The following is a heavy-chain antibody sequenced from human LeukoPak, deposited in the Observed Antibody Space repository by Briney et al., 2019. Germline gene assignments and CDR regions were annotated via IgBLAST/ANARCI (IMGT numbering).Heavy chain of an antibody. J-gene: IGHJ4*02. Sequence: PSETLSLTCTVSGGSISSGGYYWNWIRQHPGKGLEWIGFIYYSGSTYYNPSLKSRVTISVDTSKNQFSLKLSSVTAADTAVYYCAGRAAAGRGEYYFDYWGQGTLVTVSS. CDR3: AGRAAAGRGEYYFDY. CDR2: IYYSGST. V-gene: IGHV4-31*03. CDR1: GGSISSGGYY. D-gene: IGHD6-13*01.